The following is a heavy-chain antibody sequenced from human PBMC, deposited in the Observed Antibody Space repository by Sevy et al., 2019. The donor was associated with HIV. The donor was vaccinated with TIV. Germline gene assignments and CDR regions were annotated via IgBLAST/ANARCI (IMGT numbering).Heavy chain of an antibody. J-gene: IGHJ3*02. CDR3: ASFGRLRIISGDVFEI. V-gene: IGHV4-38-2*01. D-gene: IGHD3-9*01. Sequence: SETLSLTCAVSAYSVSSAYSWGWIRQPPGKGLEWIGNIYQSGNTYYNPSLKSRVTISVDTSNNQFSLKLTSVTAAAAAVYYWASFGRLRIISGDVFEIWGQGTMVTVSS. CDR1: AYSVSSAYS. CDR2: IYQSGNT.